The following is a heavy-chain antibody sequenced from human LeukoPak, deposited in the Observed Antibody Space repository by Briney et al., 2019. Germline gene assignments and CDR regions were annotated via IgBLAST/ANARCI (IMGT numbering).Heavy chain of an antibody. D-gene: IGHD2-8*01. CDR2: IYYSGST. V-gene: IGHV4-31*03. Sequence: PSETLSLTCTVSGGSVSSGSYYWSWIRQHPGKGLEWIGYIYYSGSTYYNPSLKSRVTISVDTSKNQFSLKLSSVTAADTAVYYCARAPGYCTNGVCSPVGYFDYWGQGTLVTVSS. J-gene: IGHJ4*02. CDR3: ARAPGYCTNGVCSPVGYFDY. CDR1: GGSVSSGSYY.